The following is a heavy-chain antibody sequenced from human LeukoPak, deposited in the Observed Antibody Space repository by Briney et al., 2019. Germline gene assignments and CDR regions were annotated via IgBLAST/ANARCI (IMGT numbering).Heavy chain of an antibody. CDR2: VSYDGSNK. CDR3: ARDPDSSGYYYESFDY. V-gene: IGHV3-30*01. D-gene: IGHD3-22*01. Sequence: GGSLRLSCAASGFTFSNYAMHWVRQAPGKGLEWVALVSYDGSNKYYADSVRGRFTISRDNAKNTLYLQMNSPRGDDTAVYYCARDPDSSGYYYESFDYWGQGTLVTVSS. CDR1: GFTFSNYA. J-gene: IGHJ4*02.